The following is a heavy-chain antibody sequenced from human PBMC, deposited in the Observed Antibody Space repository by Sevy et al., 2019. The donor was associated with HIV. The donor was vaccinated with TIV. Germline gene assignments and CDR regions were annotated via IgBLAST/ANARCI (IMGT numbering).Heavy chain of an antibody. V-gene: IGHV3-21*01. CDR1: GFTFSNYF. CDR3: ARGDYYGSLYYFDY. Sequence: GGSLRLSCAASGFTFSNYFINWVRQAPGKGLEWVSSISSGSSYIFYADSVKGRFTISRDNAKNSLYLHMNSLRAEDTAVYYCARGDYYGSLYYFDYWGLGTLVTVSS. CDR2: ISSGSSYI. D-gene: IGHD3-10*01. J-gene: IGHJ4*02.